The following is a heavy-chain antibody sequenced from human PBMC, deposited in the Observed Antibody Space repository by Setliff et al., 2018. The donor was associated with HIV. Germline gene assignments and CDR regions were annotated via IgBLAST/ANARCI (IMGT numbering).Heavy chain of an antibody. J-gene: IGHJ4*02. CDR2: IHYSGRT. CDR3: ARLYDYYGHRLDY. CDR1: GDSISSGGFY. Sequence: SETLSLTCTVSGDSISSGGFYCNWFRQYPEKGLEWIGWIHYSGRTNFNPSLRSRATISFDTSKNQFSLRLSSVTAADTAVYYCARLYDYYGHRLDYWGQGAQVTVSS. D-gene: IGHD3-10*01. V-gene: IGHV4-30-4*08.